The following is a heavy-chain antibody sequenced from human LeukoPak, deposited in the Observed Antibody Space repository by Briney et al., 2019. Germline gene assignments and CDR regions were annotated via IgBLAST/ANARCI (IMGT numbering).Heavy chain of an antibody. CDR1: GFTFSSYG. CDR3: AKDRGDIVDAYNWFDP. Sequence: GGSLRLSCAASGFTFSSYGMHWVRQAPGKGLEWVAVISYDGSNKYYADSVKGRFTISRDNSKNTLYLQMNSLRAEDTAVYYCAKDRGDIVDAYNWFDPWGQGTLVTVSS. CDR2: ISYDGSNK. V-gene: IGHV3-30*18. J-gene: IGHJ5*02. D-gene: IGHD2-15*01.